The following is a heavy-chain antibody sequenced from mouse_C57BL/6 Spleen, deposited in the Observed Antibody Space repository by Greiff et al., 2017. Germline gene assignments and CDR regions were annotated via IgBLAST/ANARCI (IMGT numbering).Heavy chain of an antibody. CDR2: IYPGDGDT. Sequence: VQVVESGPELVKPGASVKISCKASGYAFSSSWMNWVKQRPGKGLEWIGRIYPGDGDTKYNGKFKGKATLTADKSSSTAYMQLSSLTSEDSAVYFCAKDWFAYWGQGTLVTVSA. V-gene: IGHV1-82*01. CDR3: AKDWFAY. CDR1: GYAFSSSW. J-gene: IGHJ3*01.